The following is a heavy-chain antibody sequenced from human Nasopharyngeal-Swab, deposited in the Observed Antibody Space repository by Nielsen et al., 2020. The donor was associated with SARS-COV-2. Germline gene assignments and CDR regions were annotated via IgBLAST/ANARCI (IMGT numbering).Heavy chain of an antibody. D-gene: IGHD3-22*01. CDR3: ARGCVGAYYDSNLDV. V-gene: IGHV4-31*02. CDR2: IYYSGST. J-gene: IGHJ6*04. Sequence: WIRQPPGKGLEWIGYIYYSGSTYYNPSLKSRVTISEDTSKNQFSLKMSSVTAADTAVYYCARGCVGAYYDSNLDVWGKGTTVTVSS.